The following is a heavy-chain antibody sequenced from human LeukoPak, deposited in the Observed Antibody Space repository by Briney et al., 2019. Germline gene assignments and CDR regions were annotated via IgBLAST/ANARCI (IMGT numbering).Heavy chain of an antibody. D-gene: IGHD3-10*01. CDR3: ARGGRLYGSGSQYLRY. V-gene: IGHV4-34*01. J-gene: IGHJ4*02. CDR2: INHSGST. Sequence: SETLSLTCAVYGGSFSGYYWSWIRQPPGKGLEWIGEINHSGSTNYNPSLKSRVTIPVDTSKNQFSLKLSSVTAADTAVYYCARGGRLYGSGSQYLRYWGQGTLVTVSS. CDR1: GGSFSGYY.